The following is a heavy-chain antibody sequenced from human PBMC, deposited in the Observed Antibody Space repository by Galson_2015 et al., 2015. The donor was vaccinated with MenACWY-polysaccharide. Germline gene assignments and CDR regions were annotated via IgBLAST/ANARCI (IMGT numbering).Heavy chain of an antibody. CDR3: AKGGREVDNWLDP. D-gene: IGHD1-26*01. V-gene: IGHV3-23*01. J-gene: IGHJ5*02. CDR1: GFTFSSYV. Sequence: SLRLSCAVSGFTFSSYVMSWVRQAPGRGLEWVSRITDSGSSTYYVDSVKGRFTISRDNSKNTLFLQMNSRRADDTAVYYCAKGGREVDNWLDPWGQGALVTVSS. CDR2: ITDSGSST.